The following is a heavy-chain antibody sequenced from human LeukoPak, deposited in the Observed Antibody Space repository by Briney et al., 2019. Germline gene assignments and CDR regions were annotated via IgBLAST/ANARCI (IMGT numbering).Heavy chain of an antibody. V-gene: IGHV4-30-2*01. CDR2: IYHSGST. J-gene: IGHJ5*02. CDR3: AGLYSSGWYGGIDP. D-gene: IGHD6-19*01. CDR1: GGSISSGGYY. Sequence: SETLSLTCTVSGGSISSGGYYWSWIRQPPGKGLEWIGYIYHSGSTYYNPSLKSRVTISVDRSKNQFSLKLSSVTAADTAVYYCAGLYSSGWYGGIDPWGQGTLVTVSS.